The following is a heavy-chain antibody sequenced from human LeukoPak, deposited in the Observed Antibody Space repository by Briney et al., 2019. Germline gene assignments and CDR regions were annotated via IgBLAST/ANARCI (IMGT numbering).Heavy chain of an antibody. V-gene: IGHV3-21*04. Sequence: GGSLRLSCAASRFPFSTYSMNWVRQAPGKGLEWVSSIDSTSTYIYYADSVKGRFTISRDNAKNSLYLQMDSLRAEDTAVYYCARDSLVGSTTPVFDYWGQGTLVTVSS. CDR3: ARDSLVGSTTPVFDY. CDR2: IDSTSTYI. J-gene: IGHJ4*02. CDR1: RFPFSTYS. D-gene: IGHD1-26*01.